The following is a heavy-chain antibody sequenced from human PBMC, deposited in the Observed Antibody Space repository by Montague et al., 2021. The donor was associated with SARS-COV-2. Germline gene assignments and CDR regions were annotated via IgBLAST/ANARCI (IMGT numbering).Heavy chain of an antibody. D-gene: IGHD1-26*01. CDR2: INHTGST. V-gene: IGHV4-34*01. CDR3: ARGLMSGSYYLGLDY. CDR1: GGSFNNKY. J-gene: IGHJ4*02. Sequence: SETQSLTCAVYGGSFNNKYWTWIRQPPGKGLEWIGEINHTGSTNYKPSLKRRVTISVDTSKNQFSLKVSSVTAADTAVYYCARGLMSGSYYLGLDYWGQGTLVTVSS.